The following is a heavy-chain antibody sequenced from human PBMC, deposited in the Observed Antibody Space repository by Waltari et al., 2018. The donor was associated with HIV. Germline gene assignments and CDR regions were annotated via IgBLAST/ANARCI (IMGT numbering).Heavy chain of an antibody. J-gene: IGHJ4*02. D-gene: IGHD3-22*01. Sequence: GGLVKPGESLRVSCAASGFDFKKYWMSWFRQAPEKGLEWVGRIKSKQSGGTVDYAAPVKGRFTISRDDSKNMMYLQMDSLESEDTAVYYCTTGSSGAEDYWGQGTLVTVSS. CDR2: IKSKQSGGTV. CDR1: GFDFKKYW. CDR3: TTGSSGAEDY. V-gene: IGHV3-15*01.